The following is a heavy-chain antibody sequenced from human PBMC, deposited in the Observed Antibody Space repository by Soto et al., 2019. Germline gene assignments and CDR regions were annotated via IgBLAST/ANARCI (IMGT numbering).Heavy chain of an antibody. J-gene: IGHJ4*02. CDR3: GKDWDGSGYYVTADY. V-gene: IGHV3-30*18. CDR1: GFSFGTYG. CDR2: ISKDGRNQ. D-gene: IGHD5-12*01. Sequence: QVQLVESGGGVVQPGRSLRLSCAASGFSFGTYGMHWVRQAPGEGLEWVAVISKDGRNQNYADSVKGRFTISRDNSKNMVNLQMNGLRAEDTAVYYCGKDWDGSGYYVTADYWGQGTLVTVSS.